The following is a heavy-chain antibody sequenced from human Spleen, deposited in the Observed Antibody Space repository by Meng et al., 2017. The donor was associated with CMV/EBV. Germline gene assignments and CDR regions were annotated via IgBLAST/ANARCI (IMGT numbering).Heavy chain of an antibody. CDR3: ARTIPSIVVVPAALFNY. D-gene: IGHD2-2*01. J-gene: IGHJ4*02. Sequence: KVSCKGSGYSFTSYWIVWVRQMPGKGLEWMGIIYPGDSDTRYSPSFQGQVTISADKSISTAYLQWSSLKASDTAMYYCARTIPSIVVVPAALFNYLGQGTLVTVSS. CDR1: GYSFTSYW. CDR2: IYPGDSDT. V-gene: IGHV5-51*01.